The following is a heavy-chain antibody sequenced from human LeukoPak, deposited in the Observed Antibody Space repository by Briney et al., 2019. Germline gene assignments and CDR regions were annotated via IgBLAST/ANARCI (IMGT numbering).Heavy chain of an antibody. J-gene: IGHJ4*02. V-gene: IGHV3-7*01. CDR1: GFSFTAYA. CDR3: ARGRGWVDH. Sequence: PGGSLRLSCAASGFSFTAYAMSWFRQTPGKGLEWVANIHEDGSVTNYVDSVKGRFTISRDNARNSVHLQLNSLRAEDTDLYYCARGRGWVDHWGQGTLVTVSS. CDR2: IHEDGSVT. D-gene: IGHD6-19*01.